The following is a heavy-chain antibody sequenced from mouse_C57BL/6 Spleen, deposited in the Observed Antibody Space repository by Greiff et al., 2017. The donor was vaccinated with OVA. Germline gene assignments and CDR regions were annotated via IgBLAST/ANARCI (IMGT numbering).Heavy chain of an antibody. CDR1: GYSITSGYY. CDR3: ARDGMAALLRWYFDV. CDR2: ISYDGSN. D-gene: IGHD1-1*01. J-gene: IGHJ1*03. Sequence: EVQLQESGPGLVKPSQSLSLTCSVTGYSITSGYYWNWIRQFPGNKLEWMGYISYDGSNNYNPSLKNRISITRDTSKNQFFLKLNSVTTEDTATYYCARDGMAALLRWYFDVWGTGTTVTVSS. V-gene: IGHV3-6*01.